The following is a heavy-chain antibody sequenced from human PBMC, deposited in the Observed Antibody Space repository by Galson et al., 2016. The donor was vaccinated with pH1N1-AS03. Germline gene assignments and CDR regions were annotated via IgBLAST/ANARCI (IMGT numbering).Heavy chain of an antibody. V-gene: IGHV1-69*06. D-gene: IGHD4-17*01. CDR3: ARNNSLYGVSTYYYYGLDI. J-gene: IGHJ6*02. CDR1: GGTLNNYA. Sequence: SVKVSCKASGGTLNNYAVNWVRQAPGQGLEWMGGISPIFGSANHAQKFQGRVTITADIFTNTACMELSGLSSEDTAVYYCARNNSLYGVSTYYYYGLDIWGQGTAVTVSS. CDR2: ISPIFGSA.